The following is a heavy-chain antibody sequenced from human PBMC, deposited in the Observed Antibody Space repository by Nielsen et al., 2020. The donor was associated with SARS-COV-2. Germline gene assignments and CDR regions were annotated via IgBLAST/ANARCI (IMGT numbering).Heavy chain of an antibody. CDR2: ISGSGGTT. CDR3: TKGGWLDD. J-gene: IGHJ5*02. CDR1: GLTFSSYA. Sequence: GESLKISCAASGLTFSSYAMSWVRQVPGKGLEWVSAISGSGGTTSYADSVKGRFTISRDNSKNTVYLQMNSLRAEDTALYHCTKGGWLDDWGQGTPVTVSS. D-gene: IGHD3-10*01. V-gene: IGHV3-23*01.